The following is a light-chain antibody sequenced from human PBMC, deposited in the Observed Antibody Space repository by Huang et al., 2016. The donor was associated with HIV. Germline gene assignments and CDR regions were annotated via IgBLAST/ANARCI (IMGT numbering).Light chain of an antibody. CDR1: QSISNN. J-gene: IGKJ2*01. Sequence: EIVMTQSPATLSVSPGERATLSCRASQSISNNLAWYQQKPAQPPRLLSYGASTRATDIPARFSGSASGTEVTLTISSRQSEDFAIYYCQQYNNWPPYTFGQGTNLELK. V-gene: IGKV3-15*01. CDR3: QQYNNWPPYT. CDR2: GAS.